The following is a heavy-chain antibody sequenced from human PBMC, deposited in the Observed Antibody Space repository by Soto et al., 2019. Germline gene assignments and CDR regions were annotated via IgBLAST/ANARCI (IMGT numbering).Heavy chain of an antibody. J-gene: IGHJ6*02. V-gene: IGHV3-21*01. Sequence: GGSLTLSCAASGLTFSSYSMNWVRQAPGKGMEWVSSISSSSSYIYYSDSVKGRFTISRDNANNSLHLQINSQRAEDTAVYYCAREEESSTTYYYYGMDVWGQGTTVTVSS. D-gene: IGHD2-2*01. CDR1: GLTFSSYS. CDR2: ISSSSSYI. CDR3: AREEESSTTYYYYGMDV.